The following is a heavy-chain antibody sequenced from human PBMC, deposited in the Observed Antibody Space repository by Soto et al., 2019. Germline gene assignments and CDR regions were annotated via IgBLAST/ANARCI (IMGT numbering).Heavy chain of an antibody. CDR1: GFTFSSYG. D-gene: IGHD6-13*01. Sequence: QVQLVESGGGVVQPGRSLRLSCAASGFTFSSYGMHWVRQAPGKGLEWVAVISYDGSNKYYADSVKGRFTISRDNSKNTLYLQMNSLRAEDTAVYYCLSLVGSSRGGGQGTTVTVSS. CDR3: LSLVGSSRG. V-gene: IGHV3-30*03. J-gene: IGHJ6*02. CDR2: ISYDGSNK.